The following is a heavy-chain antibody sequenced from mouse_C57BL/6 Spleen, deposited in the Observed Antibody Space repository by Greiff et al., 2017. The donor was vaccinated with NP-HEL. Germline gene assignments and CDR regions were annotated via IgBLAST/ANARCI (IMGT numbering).Heavy chain of an antibody. D-gene: IGHD1-1*01. CDR1: GYTFTDYY. V-gene: IGHV1-76*01. CDR2: IYPGSGNT. CDR3: ARSGYGSSLSWFAY. J-gene: IGHJ3*01. Sequence: VQLQQSGAELVRPGASVKLSCKASGYTFTDYYINWVKQRPGQGLEWIARIYPGSGNTYYNEKFKGKATLTAEKSSSTAYMQLSSLTSWYSAVYFCARSGYGSSLSWFAYWGQGTLVTVSA.